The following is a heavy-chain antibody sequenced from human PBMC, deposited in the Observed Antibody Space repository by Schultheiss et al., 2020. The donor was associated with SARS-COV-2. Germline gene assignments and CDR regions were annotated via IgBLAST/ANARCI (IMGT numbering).Heavy chain of an antibody. CDR1: GFTFSSYS. V-gene: IGHV3-48*01. J-gene: IGHJ6*02. D-gene: IGHD3-10*01. Sequence: GGSLRLSCAASGFTFSSYSMNWVRQAPGKGLEWVSYISSSSSTIYYADSVKGRFTISRDNAKNSLYLQMNSLRAEDTAVYYCARDWGYYYGSGSPSEFYGMDVWGQGTTVTVSS. CDR2: ISSSSSTI. CDR3: ARDWGYYYGSGSPSEFYGMDV.